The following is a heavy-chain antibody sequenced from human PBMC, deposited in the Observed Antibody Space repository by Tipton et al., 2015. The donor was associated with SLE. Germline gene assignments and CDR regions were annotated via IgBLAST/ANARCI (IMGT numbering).Heavy chain of an antibody. D-gene: IGHD1-26*01. CDR1: GGSISSYY. CDR3: ARDGIVGATTPYCFDY. J-gene: IGHJ4*02. Sequence: TLSLTCTVSGGSISSYYWSWIRQPAGKGLEWIGRIYTSGSTNYNPSLKSRVTMSVDTSKNQFSLKLSSVTAADTAVYYCARDGIVGATTPYCFDYWGQGTLVTVSS. CDR2: IYTSGST. V-gene: IGHV4-4*07.